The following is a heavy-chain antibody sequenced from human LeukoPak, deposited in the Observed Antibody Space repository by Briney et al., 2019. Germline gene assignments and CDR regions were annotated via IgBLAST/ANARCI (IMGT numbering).Heavy chain of an antibody. Sequence: SVKVSCKASGGTFSSYAISWVRQAPGQGLEWMGGIIPIFGTANYAQKFQGRVTITADESTSTAYMELSSLRSEDTAVYYCVVGDDILTGYPTDPDYYYYYGMDVWGKGTTVTVSS. V-gene: IGHV1-69*13. D-gene: IGHD3-9*01. CDR2: IIPIFGTA. CDR1: GGTFSSYA. CDR3: VVGDDILTGYPTDPDYYYYYGMDV. J-gene: IGHJ6*04.